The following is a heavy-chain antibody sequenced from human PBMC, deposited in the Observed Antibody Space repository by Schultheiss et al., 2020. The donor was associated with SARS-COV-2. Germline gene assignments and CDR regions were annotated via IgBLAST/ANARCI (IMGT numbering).Heavy chain of an antibody. CDR3: AKDRRGALRLGELSS. D-gene: IGHD3-16*02. V-gene: IGHV3-30*18. CDR2: MSFDEREK. J-gene: IGHJ5*02. Sequence: GGSLRLSCAASGFTFSSYSMHWVRQAPGKGPEWVAVMSFDEREKYYADSVKGRFTISRDNSKNTLYLQMNSLSAEDTAVYYCAKDRRGALRLGELSSWGQGTRVTVSS. CDR1: GFTFSSYS.